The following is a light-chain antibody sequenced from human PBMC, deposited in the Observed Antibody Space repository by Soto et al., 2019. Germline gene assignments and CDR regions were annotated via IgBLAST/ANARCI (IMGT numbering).Light chain of an antibody. Sequence: EIVMTRSPATVSVSPGEGASLSCRASQSVSSYLAWYQQKPGQGPRVLIYGASSRATGIPDRFSGSGSGTEFTLSISSLQSQDFAVYYCKQYKEWPITFGPGTRLEI. V-gene: IGKV3D-15*01. CDR1: QSVSSY. CDR2: GAS. J-gene: IGKJ5*01. CDR3: KQYKEWPIT.